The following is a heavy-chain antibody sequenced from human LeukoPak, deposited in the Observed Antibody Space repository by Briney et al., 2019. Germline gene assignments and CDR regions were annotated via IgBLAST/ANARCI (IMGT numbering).Heavy chain of an antibody. V-gene: IGHV4-59*01. D-gene: IGHD5-18*01. CDR2: IYYRGTT. J-gene: IGHJ5*02. Sequence: PSETLSLTCTVSGGSMSSYYWSWIRQPPGKGLEWIGYIYYRGTTNYNPSLRSRATISVDTSKNQFSLKLSSVTAADTAVYYCARGGIQLWSNNWVDPWGQGTLVTVSS. CDR1: GGSMSSYY. CDR3: ARGGIQLWSNNWVDP.